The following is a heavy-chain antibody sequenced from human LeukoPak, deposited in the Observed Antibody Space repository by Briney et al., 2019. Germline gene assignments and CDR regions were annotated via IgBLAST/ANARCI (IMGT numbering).Heavy chain of an antibody. CDR3: ARVNMVRGGHHMDY. V-gene: IGHV6-1*01. CDR1: GDSVSSNSAA. CDR2: TYYRSKWYN. J-gene: IGHJ4*02. D-gene: IGHD3-10*01. Sequence: SQTLSLTCAISGDSVSSNSAAWNWIRQSPSRGLEWLGRTYYRSKWYNDYAVSVKSRITINPDTSKNQFSLKLSSVTAADTAVYYCARVNMVRGGHHMDYWGQGTLVTVPS.